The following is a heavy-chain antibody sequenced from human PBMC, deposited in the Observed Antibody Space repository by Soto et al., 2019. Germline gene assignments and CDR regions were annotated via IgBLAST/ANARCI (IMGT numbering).Heavy chain of an antibody. CDR3: ARDAPRICSAGVCSEGGMGV. CDR1: GFTFRTYA. Sequence: GGSLRLSCAASGFTFRTYAIHWVRQAPGKGLEWVTVIPHDGSGKKYRDSVKGRFTISRDNSQNTVFLQMNTLRLEDTAVYFCARDAPRICSAGVCSEGGMGVWGQGTTVTVSS. D-gene: IGHD2-8*02. CDR2: IPHDGSGK. V-gene: IGHV3-30*04. J-gene: IGHJ6*02.